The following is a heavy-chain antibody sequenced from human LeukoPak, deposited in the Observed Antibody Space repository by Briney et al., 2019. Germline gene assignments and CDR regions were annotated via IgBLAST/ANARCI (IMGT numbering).Heavy chain of an antibody. CDR3: ARAGLLAVAGTWAFDI. Sequence: PSETLSLTCTVSGDSMTRYYWSFIRQPPGKGLEWIGYIYYSGSTNYNPSLKSRVTISVDTSKNQFSLKLSSVTAADTAVYYCARAGLLAVAGTWAFDIWGQGTMVTVSS. V-gene: IGHV4-59*01. CDR2: IYYSGST. J-gene: IGHJ3*02. CDR1: GDSMTRYY. D-gene: IGHD6-19*01.